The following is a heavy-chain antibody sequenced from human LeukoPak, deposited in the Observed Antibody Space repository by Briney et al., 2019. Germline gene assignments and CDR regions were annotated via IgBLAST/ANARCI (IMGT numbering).Heavy chain of an antibody. D-gene: IGHD2-2*01. CDR3: SRSGLTGMREYERADYYYCGMDL. Sequence: PSETLSLTCDVPGGSFSGYLWSWIRRSPGKGLEWIGEVNYRGSPHYNPSLESRVTISVDTSKNQLSLKLTSVTAADTALYYCSRSGLTGMREYERADYYYCGMDLWGQGTAVTV. V-gene: IGHV4-34*01. CDR1: GGSFSGYL. J-gene: IGHJ6*02. CDR2: VNYRGSP.